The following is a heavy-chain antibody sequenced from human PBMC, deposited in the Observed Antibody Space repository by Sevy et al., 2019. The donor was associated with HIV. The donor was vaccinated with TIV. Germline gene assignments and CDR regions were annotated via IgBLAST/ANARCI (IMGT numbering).Heavy chain of an antibody. Sequence: GGSLRLSCAASQFTFSSYAMSWVRQAPGKGLEWVSSISGSGGETYYADSVKGRFTISRDKSKNTLYLQMNSLRAEDTAVYYCAKDMIVVVGEALDIWGHGTMVTVSS. CDR1: QFTFSSYA. CDR3: AKDMIVVVGEALDI. D-gene: IGHD3-22*01. J-gene: IGHJ3*02. V-gene: IGHV3-23*01. CDR2: ISGSGGET.